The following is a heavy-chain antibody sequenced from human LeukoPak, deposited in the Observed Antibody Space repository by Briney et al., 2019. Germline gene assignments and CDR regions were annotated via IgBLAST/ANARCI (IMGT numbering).Heavy chain of an antibody. CDR1: GFTFSSYV. D-gene: IGHD1-7*01. J-gene: IGHJ4*02. CDR3: AKSPAGYNWNYDY. Sequence: GGSLRLSCAASGFTFSSYVMTWVRQAPGKGLEWVSTISGGGGSTYYADSVKGRFTISRDNSKNTLYLQMNSLRAEDTAVYYCAKSPAGYNWNYDYWGQGTLVTVSS. V-gene: IGHV3-23*01. CDR2: ISGGGGST.